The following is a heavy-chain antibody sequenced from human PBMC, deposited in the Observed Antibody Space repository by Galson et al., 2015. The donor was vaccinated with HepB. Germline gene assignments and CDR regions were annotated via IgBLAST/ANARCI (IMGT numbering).Heavy chain of an antibody. D-gene: IGHD3-10*01. J-gene: IGHJ3*02. CDR2: IWYDGSNK. CDR1: GFTFSSYG. V-gene: IGHV3-33*08. Sequence: SLRLSCAASGFTFSSYGMHWVRQAPGKGLEWVAVIWYDGSNKYYADSVKGRFTISRDNSKNTLYLQMNSLRAEDTAVYYCTLPYYYGPPAFDIWGQGTMVTVSS. CDR3: TLPYYYGPPAFDI.